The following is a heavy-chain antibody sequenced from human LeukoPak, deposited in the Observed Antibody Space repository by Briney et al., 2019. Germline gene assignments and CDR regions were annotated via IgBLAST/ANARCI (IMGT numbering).Heavy chain of an antibody. J-gene: IGHJ2*01. CDR2: IYRDGST. CDR3: ATRPGMGINYFDL. Sequence: GGSLRLSCAASGFTVSRSYMSWVRHAPGRGLECVSDIYRDGSTYYADSVKGRFTISRDDSTNTVYLQMNSLSAEDTAVYYCATRPGMGINYFDLWGRGTLVTVSS. D-gene: IGHD1-1*01. CDR1: GFTVSRSY. V-gene: IGHV3-53*01.